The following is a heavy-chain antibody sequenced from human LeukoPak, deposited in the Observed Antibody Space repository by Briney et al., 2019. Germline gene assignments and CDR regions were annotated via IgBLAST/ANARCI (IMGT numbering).Heavy chain of an antibody. J-gene: IGHJ5*02. Sequence: ASVKVSCKASGYTFTSYYMHWVRQAPGQGLEWMGIINPSGGSTSYAQKFQGRVTMTRDTSTSTAYMELSSLRSEDTAVYYCARDWVTYYGSGEVNWFDPWGQGTLVTVSS. CDR1: GYTFTSYY. V-gene: IGHV1-46*01. CDR2: INPSGGST. CDR3: ARDWVTYYGSGEVNWFDP. D-gene: IGHD3-10*01.